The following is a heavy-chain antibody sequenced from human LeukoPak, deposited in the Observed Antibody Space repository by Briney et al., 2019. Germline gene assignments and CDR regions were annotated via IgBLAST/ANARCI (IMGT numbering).Heavy chain of an antibody. J-gene: IGHJ4*02. D-gene: IGHD1-26*01. Sequence: SETLSLTCTVSGGSISSGDYYWSWIRQPPGKGLEWIGYIYYCGSTYYNPSLKSRVTISVDTSKNQFSLKLSSVTAADTAVYYCARVRLGGTDYWGQGTLVTVSS. V-gene: IGHV4-30-4*01. CDR2: IYYCGST. CDR1: GGSISSGDYY. CDR3: ARVRLGGTDY.